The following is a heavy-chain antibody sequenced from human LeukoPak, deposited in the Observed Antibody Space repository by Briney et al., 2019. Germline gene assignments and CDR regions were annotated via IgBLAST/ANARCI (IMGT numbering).Heavy chain of an antibody. J-gene: IGHJ2*01. CDR1: GFTFSSYG. V-gene: IGHV3-30*02. Sequence: PGGSLRLSCAASGFTFSSYGMHWVRQAPGKGLEWVAFIRYDGSNKYYADSVKGRFTISRDNSKNTLYLQMNSLRAEDTAVYYCAKAPHIVVVGWYFDLWGRGTLVTVSS. CDR2: IRYDGSNK. CDR3: AKAPHIVVVGWYFDL. D-gene: IGHD2-21*01.